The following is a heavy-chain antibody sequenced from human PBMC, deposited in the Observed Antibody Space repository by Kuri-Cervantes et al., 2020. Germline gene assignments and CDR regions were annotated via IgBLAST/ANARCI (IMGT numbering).Heavy chain of an antibody. CDR1: GYSFSTYA. J-gene: IGHJ3*02. CDR3: ARDVQMVASSSWGDAFDI. V-gene: IGHV1-3*01. CDR2: INAGNGNS. Sequence: ASVKVSCKASGYSFSTYAMHWVRQAPGQRLEWMGRINAGNGNSKYSQKFQGRVTITRDTSASTAYMELSSLRSEDTAVYYCARDVQMVASSSWGDAFDIWGQGTMVTVSS. D-gene: IGHD6-13*01.